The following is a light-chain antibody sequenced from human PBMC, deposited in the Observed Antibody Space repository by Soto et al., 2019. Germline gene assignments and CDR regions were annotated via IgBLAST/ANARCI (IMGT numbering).Light chain of an antibody. J-gene: IGKJ4*01. CDR3: QQRSNWPLT. Sequence: EIVLTQSPVTLSLSPGDRATLSCRASQSITSFLAWYQQKPGQAPRLLIYDVSNRATGIPARFSGSGSGTDFTLTISSLEPEDFAVYYCQQRSNWPLTFGGGTKVEI. CDR1: QSITSF. CDR2: DVS. V-gene: IGKV3-11*01.